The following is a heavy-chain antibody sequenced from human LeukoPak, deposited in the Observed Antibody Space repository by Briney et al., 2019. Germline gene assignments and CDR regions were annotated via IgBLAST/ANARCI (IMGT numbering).Heavy chain of an antibody. D-gene: IGHD6-19*01. V-gene: IGHV7-4-1*02. J-gene: IGHJ4*02. CDR3: ATKDSSGWYGGYFDS. CDR1: GYTFIRDS. Sequence: ASVKVSCKASGYTFIRDSLNWVRQAPGQGLEWMGWINTNTGNAMYAQDFTGRFVFSLDTSVTTAHLQISSLKAEDTAIYYCATKDSSGWYGGYFDSWGQGTLVTVSS. CDR2: INTNTGNA.